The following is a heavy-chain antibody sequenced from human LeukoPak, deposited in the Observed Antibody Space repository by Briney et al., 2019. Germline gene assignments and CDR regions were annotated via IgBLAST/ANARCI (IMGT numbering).Heavy chain of an antibody. D-gene: IGHD4-17*01. J-gene: IGHJ3*02. Sequence: RGSLRLSCAASGFTFSSYSMSWVRQAPGKGLEWVSSISSSSSYIYYADSVKGRFTISRDNAKNSLYLQMNSLRAEDTAVYYCARDDGDSDAFDIWGQGTMVTVSS. CDR1: GFTFSSYS. CDR3: ARDDGDSDAFDI. CDR2: ISSSSSYI. V-gene: IGHV3-21*01.